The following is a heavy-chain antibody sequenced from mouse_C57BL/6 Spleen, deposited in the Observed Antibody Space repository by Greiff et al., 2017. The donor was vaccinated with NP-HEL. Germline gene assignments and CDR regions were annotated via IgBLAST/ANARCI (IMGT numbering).Heavy chain of an antibody. CDR1: GFNIKDDY. CDR2: IDTENGDT. Sequence: EVQLQQSGAELVRPGASVKLSCTASGFNIKDDYMHWVKQRPEQGLEWIGWIDTENGDTEYASKFQGKATITADTSSTTAYLQLSSLTSEDTAVYYCTRGTTFAYWGQGTLVTVSA. D-gene: IGHD2-12*01. J-gene: IGHJ3*01. CDR3: TRGTTFAY. V-gene: IGHV14-4*01.